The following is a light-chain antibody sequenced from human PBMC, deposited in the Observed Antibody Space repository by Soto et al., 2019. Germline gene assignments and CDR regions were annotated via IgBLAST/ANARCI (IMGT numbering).Light chain of an antibody. CDR1: QSLSNNF. CDR3: QQYGSSPSIT. CDR2: GAT. V-gene: IGKV3-20*01. Sequence: EFVLTQSPGTLSLSPGEGDTLSCRASQSLSNNFLAWYQQKPGQAPRLLIYGATSRATGVPDRFSGSGSGTDFTLTISRLEPEDFAVYYCQQYGSSPSITFGQGTRLEIK. J-gene: IGKJ5*01.